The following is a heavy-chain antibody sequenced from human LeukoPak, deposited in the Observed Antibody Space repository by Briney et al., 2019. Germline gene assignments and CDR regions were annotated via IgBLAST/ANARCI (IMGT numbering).Heavy chain of an antibody. D-gene: IGHD2-15*01. CDR3: AKGRRVVVAASLDY. Sequence: GGSLRLSCAASGFTFSSYAMSWVRQAPGRGLEWVSAISGSGGSTYYADSVKGRFTISRDNSKNTLYLQMNSLRAEDTAVYYCAKGRRVVVAASLDYWGQGTLVTVSS. J-gene: IGHJ4*02. CDR2: ISGSGGST. CDR1: GFTFSSYA. V-gene: IGHV3-23*01.